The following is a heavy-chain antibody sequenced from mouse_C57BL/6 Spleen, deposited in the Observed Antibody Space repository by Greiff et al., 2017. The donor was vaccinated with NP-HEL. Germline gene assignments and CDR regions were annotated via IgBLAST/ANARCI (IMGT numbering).Heavy chain of an antibody. Sequence: QVQLKQSGPELVKPGASVKISCKASGYAFSSSWMNWVKQRPGKGLEWIGRIYPGDGDTNYNGKFKGKATLTADKSSSTAYMQLSSLTSEDSAVYFCASHYYGSSYEGYYAMDYWGQGTSVTVSS. D-gene: IGHD1-1*01. CDR2: IYPGDGDT. J-gene: IGHJ4*01. CDR3: ASHYYGSSYEGYYAMDY. CDR1: GYAFSSSW. V-gene: IGHV1-82*01.